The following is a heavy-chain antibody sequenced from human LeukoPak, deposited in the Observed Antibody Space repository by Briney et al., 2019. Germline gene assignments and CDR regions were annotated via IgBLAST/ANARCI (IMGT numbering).Heavy chain of an antibody. CDR3: ARPPKSLDWFDP. CDR1: GGSISTNSYY. V-gene: IGHV4-39*01. Sequence: PSETLSLTCTVSGGSISTNSYYWGWIRQPPGKGLEWIGSIYYSGTTYYNPSLKSRVTISVDTSKNQFSLKLSSVTAADTALYYCARPPKSLDWFDPWGQGTLVTVSS. J-gene: IGHJ5*02. D-gene: IGHD1-1*01. CDR2: IYYSGTT.